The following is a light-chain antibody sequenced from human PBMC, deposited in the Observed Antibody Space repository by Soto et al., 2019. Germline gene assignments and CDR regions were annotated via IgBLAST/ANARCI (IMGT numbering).Light chain of an antibody. J-gene: IGKJ1*01. CDR3: QQYGSYWT. CDR2: DAS. Sequence: DIQMTQSPSSLSASVGDRVTITCRASQSISRWLAWYQEKPEKAPKVLIYDASNLESGVPSRFSGSGSGTEFTLTCGRLQPDDFATYYCQQYGSYWTFGQGTKVDIK. V-gene: IGKV1-5*01. CDR1: QSISRW.